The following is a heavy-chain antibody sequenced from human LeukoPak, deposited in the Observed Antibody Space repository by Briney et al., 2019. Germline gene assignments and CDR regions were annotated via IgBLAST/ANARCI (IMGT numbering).Heavy chain of an antibody. CDR1: GGSISSSSYY. V-gene: IGHV4-61*05. Sequence: SETLSLTCTVSGGSISSSSYYWGWIRQPPGKGLEWIGYIYHSGPSNYNPSLKSRVAMSVDTSKSQFSLSLTSVTTADTAVYYCAKAAKFYYGSQTYYYFDYWGQGILVTVSS. J-gene: IGHJ4*02. CDR2: IYHSGPS. D-gene: IGHD3-10*01. CDR3: AKAAKFYYGSQTYYYFDY.